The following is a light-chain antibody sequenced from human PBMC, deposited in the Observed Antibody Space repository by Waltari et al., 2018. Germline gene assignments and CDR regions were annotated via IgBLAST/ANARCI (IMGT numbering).Light chain of an antibody. CDR3: CSYAGSYTLI. V-gene: IGLV2-11*01. CDR1: SSDVGSYNY. CDR2: AVT. J-gene: IGLJ2*01. Sequence: QSALTPPHPVSGLPVPSVTIPCTGTSSDVGSYNYVSWYQHHPGKAPKVMVYAVTERPSGVPDRFSGSKSGNTASLTISGLQTYDEADYFCCSYAGSYTLIFGGGTKLTVL.